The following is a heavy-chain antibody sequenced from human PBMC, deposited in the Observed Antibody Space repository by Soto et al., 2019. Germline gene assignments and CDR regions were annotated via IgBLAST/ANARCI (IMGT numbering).Heavy chain of an antibody. CDR1: GYTFTGYY. J-gene: IGHJ3*02. Sequence: ASVKVSCKASGYTFTGYYMHWVRQAPGQGLEWMGWINPNSGGTNYAQKFQGWVTMTRDTSISTAYMELSRLRSDDTAVYYCARGCSSTSCTHDAFDIWGLGAMVT. CDR2: INPNSGGT. D-gene: IGHD2-2*01. CDR3: ARGCSSTSCTHDAFDI. V-gene: IGHV1-2*04.